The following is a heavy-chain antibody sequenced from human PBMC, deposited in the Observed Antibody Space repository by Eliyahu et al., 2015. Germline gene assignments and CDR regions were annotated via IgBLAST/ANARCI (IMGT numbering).Heavy chain of an antibody. J-gene: IGHJ6*03. D-gene: IGHD4-23*01. Sequence: QVHLRESGPGLVRPSQTLSLTCXVSGGXXXRSTYXXXWIRQPAGKGLEWIGRISASGNTNYSPSLKSRVTMSIDMSKKLFSLKLSSVTAADTAVYYCAREVTLTDVQLNNDYYYMDVWGKGTTVTVSS. CDR1: GGXXXRSTYX. CDR2: ISASGNT. V-gene: IGHV4-61*02. CDR3: AREVTLTDVQLNNDYYYMDV.